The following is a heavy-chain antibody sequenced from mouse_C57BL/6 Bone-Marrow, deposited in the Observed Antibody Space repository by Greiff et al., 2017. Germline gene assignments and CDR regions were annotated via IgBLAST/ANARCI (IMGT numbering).Heavy chain of an antibody. CDR2: ISDGGIYT. D-gene: IGHD2-4*01. CDR1: GFPFSRPA. J-gene: IGHJ4*01. Sequence: VGSWGGLLKPGGSLELSCAAPGFPFSRPAMSWVRPTPEKRLEGVATISDGGIYTYYPDNVKGRFTISRDNAKNNLYLQMSHLKSEDTAMYYCARDPLYDYVPYYYAMDYWGQGTSVTVSS. V-gene: IGHV5-4*01. CDR3: ARDPLYDYVPYYYAMDY.